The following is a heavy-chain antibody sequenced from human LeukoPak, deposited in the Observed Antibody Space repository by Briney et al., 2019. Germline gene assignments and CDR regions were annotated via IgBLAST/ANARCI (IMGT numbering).Heavy chain of an antibody. CDR1: GFTFNSYE. V-gene: IGHV3-48*03. CDR2: ISSSGSTI. CDR3: AREWCSGGSCQSAFDI. D-gene: IGHD2-15*01. J-gene: IGHJ3*02. Sequence: GGSLRLSCAASGFTFNSYEMNWVRQAPGKGLEWVSYISSSGSTIYYADSVKGRFTISRDNAKNSLYLQMNSLRAEDTAVYYCAREWCSGGSCQSAFDIWGQATMVTVSS.